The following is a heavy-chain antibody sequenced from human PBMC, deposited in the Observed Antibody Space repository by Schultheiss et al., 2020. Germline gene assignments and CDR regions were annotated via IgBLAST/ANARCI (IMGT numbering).Heavy chain of an antibody. D-gene: IGHD3-22*01. V-gene: IGHV2-70*12. J-gene: IGHJ6*02. CDR2: IDWDDDK. Sequence: SGPTLVKPTQTLTLTCTFSGFSLSTSGMCVSWIRQPPGKALEWLARIDWDDDKYYSTSLKTRLTITKDTSKNQVVLTMTNMDPVDTATYYCAHSRGYYDSRDYGMDVWGQGTTVTV. CDR1: GFSLSTSGMC. CDR3: AHSRGYYDSRDYGMDV.